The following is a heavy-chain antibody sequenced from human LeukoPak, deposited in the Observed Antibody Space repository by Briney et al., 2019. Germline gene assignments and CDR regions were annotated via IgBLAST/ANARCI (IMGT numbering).Heavy chain of an antibody. CDR2: ISSSSSYI. D-gene: IGHD4-17*01. CDR1: GFTFSSYS. Sequence: PGGSLRLSCAASGFTFSSYSMNWVRQAPGKGLEWVSSISSSSSYIYYADSVKGRFTISRDNAKNSLYLQMNSLRAEDTAVYYCARDTSSYGPIDYWGQGTLVTVSS. V-gene: IGHV3-21*01. CDR3: ARDTSSYGPIDY. J-gene: IGHJ4*02.